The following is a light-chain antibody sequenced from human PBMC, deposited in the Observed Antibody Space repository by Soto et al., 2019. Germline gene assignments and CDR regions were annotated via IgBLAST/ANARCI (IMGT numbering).Light chain of an antibody. Sequence: DIQITHSPSHLYASAVDRVNLTLRASQSIGSYLNWYQQKPGKASNLLIHGGSILQSGVPPRFSGGGGGTDFTLTISSLQPEDFASYYCQKIYTIPLNCGGGHKGAI. J-gene: IGKJ4*01. CDR1: QSIGSY. CDR2: GGS. CDR3: QKIYTIPLN. V-gene: IGKV1-39*01.